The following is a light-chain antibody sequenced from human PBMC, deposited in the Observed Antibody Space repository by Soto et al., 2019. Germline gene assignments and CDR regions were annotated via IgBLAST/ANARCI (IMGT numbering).Light chain of an antibody. Sequence: EIVMTQSPVTLSVSPVERCTLSCRASQSVRSTYLSWYQQKPGQAPRLLIFGVSNRAAGIPARFSGSGSGTEFTLTISSLQSEDFAVYYCQQYGDWPLTFGGGTKVDIK. CDR1: QSVRSTY. CDR2: GVS. V-gene: IGKV3-15*01. CDR3: QQYGDWPLT. J-gene: IGKJ4*01.